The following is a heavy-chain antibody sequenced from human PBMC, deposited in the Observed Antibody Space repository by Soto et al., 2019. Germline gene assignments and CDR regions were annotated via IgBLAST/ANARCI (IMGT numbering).Heavy chain of an antibody. Sequence: GGSLRLSCAASGFKFSNYAMSWVRQAPGKGLEWVSLISATGGGTYYADSVKGRFTISRDNSHNTLYLQVHSLTAEDTAVYYCAKDCRAGGNSAFYFDFWGQGAQVTVSS. CDR1: GFKFSNYA. V-gene: IGHV3-23*01. CDR3: AKDCRAGGNSAFYFDF. D-gene: IGHD3-16*01. J-gene: IGHJ4*02. CDR2: ISATGGGT.